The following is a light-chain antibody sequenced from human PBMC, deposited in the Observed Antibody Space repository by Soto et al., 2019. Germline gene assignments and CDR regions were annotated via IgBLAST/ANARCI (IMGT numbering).Light chain of an antibody. V-gene: IGKV3-15*01. Sequence: VXPGERATLSCRASQSVSSNLAWYQQKPGQAPRLLIYGASTRATGIPARFSGSGSGTEFTLTISSLQSEDFAVYYGQQYNNWPPWTFGQGTKVEIK. CDR2: GAS. J-gene: IGKJ1*01. CDR3: QQYNNWPPWT. CDR1: QSVSSN.